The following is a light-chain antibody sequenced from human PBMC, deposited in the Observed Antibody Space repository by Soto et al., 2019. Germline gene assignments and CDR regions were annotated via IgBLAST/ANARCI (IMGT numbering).Light chain of an antibody. CDR2: DVD. V-gene: IGLV2-14*01. Sequence: QSVLTQPASVSGSPGQSITISCIGTSSEDGGYSYVSWYQQVPGEAPKLMIYDVDIRPSGVSGRFSASKSGNTATLTISGLQAEDESDYYCSSYTSDSTHVFGSGTKVTVL. CDR3: SSYTSDSTHV. CDR1: SSEDGGYSY. J-gene: IGLJ1*01.